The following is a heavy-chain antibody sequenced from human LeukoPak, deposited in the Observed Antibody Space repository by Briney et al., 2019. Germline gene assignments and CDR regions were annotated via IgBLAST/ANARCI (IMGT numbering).Heavy chain of an antibody. Sequence: GGSLRLSCAASGFTVSTNYMSWVRQARGKGLEGVSVIYSGGSTYYADSVKGRFTISRDNSKNTLYLQMNSLRAEDTAVYYCARRYSSTWAIDSWGQGALVTVSS. J-gene: IGHJ4*02. CDR1: GFTVSTNY. D-gene: IGHD6-13*01. CDR2: IYSGGST. V-gene: IGHV3-66*04. CDR3: ARRYSSTWAIDS.